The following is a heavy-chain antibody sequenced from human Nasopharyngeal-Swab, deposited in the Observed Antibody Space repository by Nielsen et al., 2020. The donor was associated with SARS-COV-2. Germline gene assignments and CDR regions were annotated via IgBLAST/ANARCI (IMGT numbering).Heavy chain of an antibody. D-gene: IGHD4-17*01. CDR2: ISSSGTSI. J-gene: IGHJ4*02. V-gene: IGHV3-48*04. Sequence: GESLKISCVDSGFSDYSMNWVRQAPGTGLEWVSYISSSGTSIYYADSVKGRFTISRDNAKNSLYLQMNSLRAEDTAVYYCARDQFTTVTTLWRYWGQGTLVTVSS. CDR1: GFSDYS. CDR3: ARDQFTTVTTLWRY.